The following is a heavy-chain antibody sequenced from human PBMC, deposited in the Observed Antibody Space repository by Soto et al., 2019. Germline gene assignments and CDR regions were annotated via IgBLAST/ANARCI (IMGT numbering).Heavy chain of an antibody. V-gene: IGHV4-39*01. CDR3: VRLHPTVTPGRKFYFSMDV. D-gene: IGHD4-17*01. Sequence: QLRLQESGPRLLRPSATLSLTCAVSGGSVNSDNFSWGWVRQPPGKGPEWVATIHNGEAANYNPCLRGRVSISMYMSRNEISMQLTSVTAADPSLYYCVRLHPTVTPGRKFYFSMDVWGKGTTVTVSS. J-gene: IGHJ6*03. CDR1: GGSVNSDNFS. CDR2: IHNGEAA.